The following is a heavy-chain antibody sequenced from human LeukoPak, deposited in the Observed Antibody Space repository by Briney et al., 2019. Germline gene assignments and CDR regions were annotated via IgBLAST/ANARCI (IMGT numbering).Heavy chain of an antibody. J-gene: IGHJ4*02. CDR3: ARGRHYYDSSAVDY. CDR1: GDSITIISYV. CDR2: IYYSGTT. V-gene: IGHV4-39*01. D-gene: IGHD3-22*01. Sequence: SETLSLLCTVSGDSITIISYVWGCVRQPPGWVLVWVGSIYYSGTTYYTPSLKSRVTISLDTSKNQFSLRLSSVTAADTAVYYCARGRHYYDSSAVDYWGQGTLVTVSS.